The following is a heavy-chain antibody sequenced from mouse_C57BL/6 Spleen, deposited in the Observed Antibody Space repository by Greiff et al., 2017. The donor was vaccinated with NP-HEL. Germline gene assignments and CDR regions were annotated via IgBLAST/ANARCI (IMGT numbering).Heavy chain of an antibody. J-gene: IGHJ4*01. CDR2: IDPSDSYT. CDR3: ASTGTRAMDY. V-gene: IGHV1-69*01. CDR1: GYTFTSYW. D-gene: IGHD4-1*02. Sequence: VQLQQPGAELVMPGASVKLSCKASGYTFTSYWMHWAKQRPGQGLEWIGEIDPSDSYTNYNQKFKGKSTLTVDKSSSTAYMQLSSLTSEDSAVYYCASTGTRAMDYWGQGTSVTVSS.